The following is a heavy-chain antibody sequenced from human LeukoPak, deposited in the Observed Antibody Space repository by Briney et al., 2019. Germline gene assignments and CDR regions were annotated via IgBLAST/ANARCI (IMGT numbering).Heavy chain of an antibody. D-gene: IGHD6-13*01. J-gene: IGHJ4*02. Sequence: GGSLRLSCAASGFTFSSYSMNWVRQAPGKGLEWVSSISSSSSYIYYADSVKGRFTISRDNAKNSLYLQMNSLRAEDTAVYYCARGLTNIIAAAGKDWGQGTLVTVSS. V-gene: IGHV3-21*01. CDR2: ISSSSSYI. CDR3: ARGLTNIIAAAGKD. CDR1: GFTFSSYS.